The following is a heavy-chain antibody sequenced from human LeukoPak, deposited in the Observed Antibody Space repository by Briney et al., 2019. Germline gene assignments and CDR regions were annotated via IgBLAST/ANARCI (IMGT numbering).Heavy chain of an antibody. D-gene: IGHD2-2*01. J-gene: IGHJ5*02. Sequence: GESLKISCEASGYIFINYWIGWVRQVPGKGLEWMGIIYPGDSDTRYSPSFQGQVTISADKSVSTAYLQWSSLKASDTAMYYCARQWGDCSSTSCYSASWGQGTLVTVSS. V-gene: IGHV5-51*01. CDR3: ARQWGDCSSTSCYSAS. CDR1: GYIFINYW. CDR2: IYPGDSDT.